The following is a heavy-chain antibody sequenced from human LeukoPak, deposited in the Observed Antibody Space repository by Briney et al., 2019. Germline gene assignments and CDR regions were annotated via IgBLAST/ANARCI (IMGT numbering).Heavy chain of an antibody. CDR1: GFTFSSYS. D-gene: IGHD2-21*02. CDR3: AKDYCGGDCYSGWYFDL. CDR2: ISSSSSYI. Sequence: GGSLRLSCAASGFTFSSYSMNWVRQAPGKGLEWVSSISSSSSYIYYADSVKGRFTISRGNAKNSLYLQMNSLRAEDTALYYCAKDYCGGDCYSGWYFDLWGRGTLVTVSS. V-gene: IGHV3-21*04. J-gene: IGHJ2*01.